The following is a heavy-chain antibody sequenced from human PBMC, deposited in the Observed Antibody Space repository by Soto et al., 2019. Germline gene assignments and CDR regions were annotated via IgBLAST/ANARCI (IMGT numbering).Heavy chain of an antibody. CDR1: GYTFSSCD. V-gene: IGHV3-23*01. Sequence: GGSLRLSCATSGYTFSSCDLSWVRQAPGKGLEWVSAISGSGGTKYYADSVKGRFTISRDSSKNTAYLQMNSLRAEDTAVYYCAKVRGLVSPDYWGQGILVTVSS. J-gene: IGHJ4*02. D-gene: IGHD3-9*01. CDR2: ISGSGGTK. CDR3: AKVRGLVSPDY.